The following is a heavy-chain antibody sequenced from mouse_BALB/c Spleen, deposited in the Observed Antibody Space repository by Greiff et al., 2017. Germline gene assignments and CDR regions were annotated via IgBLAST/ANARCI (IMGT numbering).Heavy chain of an antibody. Sequence: EVKLVESGGGLVQPGGSRKLSCAASGFTFSDYGMAWVRQAPGKGPEWVAFISNLAYSIYYADTVTGRFTISRENAKNTLYLEMSSLRSEDTAMYYCARDRYGYAMDYWGQGTSVTVSS. D-gene: IGHD1-1*01. V-gene: IGHV5-15*02. CDR3: ARDRYGYAMDY. CDR1: GFTFSDYG. CDR2: ISNLAYSI. J-gene: IGHJ4*01.